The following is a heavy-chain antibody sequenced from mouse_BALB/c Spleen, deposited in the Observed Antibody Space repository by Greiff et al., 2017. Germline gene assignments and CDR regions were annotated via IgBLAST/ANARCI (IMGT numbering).Heavy chain of an antibody. D-gene: IGHD2-14*01. CDR3: ARRDDDDYFDY. V-gene: IGHV5-9-4*01. CDR2: ISSGGSYT. CDR1: GFTFSSYA. Sequence: DVKLVESGGGLVKPGGSLKLSCAASGFTFSSYAMSWVRQSPEKRLEWVAEISSGGSYTYYPDTVTGRFTISRDNAKNTLYLEMSSLRSEDTAMYYCARRDDDDYFDYWGQGTLVTVSA. J-gene: IGHJ3*01.